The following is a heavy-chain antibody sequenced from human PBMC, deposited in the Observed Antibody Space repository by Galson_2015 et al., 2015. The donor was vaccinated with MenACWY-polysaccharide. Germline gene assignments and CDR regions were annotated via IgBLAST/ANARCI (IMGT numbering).Heavy chain of an antibody. CDR1: GFTFDDYA. J-gene: IGHJ3*02. CDR3: ASDYGDYVPDAFDI. Sequence: SLRLSCAAPGFTFDDYAMHWVRQAPGKGLEWVSLISGDGGSTYYADSVKGRFTISRDNSKNSLYLQMNSLRTEDTALYYCASDYGDYVPDAFDIWGQGTMVTVSS. D-gene: IGHD4-17*01. V-gene: IGHV3-43*02. CDR2: ISGDGGST.